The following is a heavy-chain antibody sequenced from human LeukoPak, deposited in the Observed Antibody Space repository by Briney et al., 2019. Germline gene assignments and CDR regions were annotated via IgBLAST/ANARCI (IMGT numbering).Heavy chain of an antibody. D-gene: IGHD1-26*01. CDR1: GFTFSSYS. J-gene: IGHJ6*02. V-gene: IGHV3-21*01. CDR2: ISSSSSYR. CDR3: AREIVGATFSYYYYYGMDV. Sequence: GGSLRLSCAASGFTFSSYSMTWVRQAPGKGLEWVSSISSSSSYRYYADSVKGRFTISRDNAKNSLYLQMNSLRAEDTAVYYCAREIVGATFSYYYYYGMDVWGQGTTVTVSS.